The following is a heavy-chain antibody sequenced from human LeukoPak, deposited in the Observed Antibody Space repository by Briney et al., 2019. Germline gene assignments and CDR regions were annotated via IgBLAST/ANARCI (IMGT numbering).Heavy chain of an antibody. D-gene: IGHD1-1*01. CDR3: ARNQDDVGFDF. CDR2: IYSGGGT. Sequence: PGGSLRLSCAASGFTVSSNYMSWVRQAPGKGLEWVSVIYSGGGTYYADSVKGRFTVSRDNSKNTLYLQMNSLRVDDTAMYYCARNQDDVGFDFWGQGTLVTVSS. CDR1: GFTVSSNY. V-gene: IGHV3-66*01. J-gene: IGHJ4*02.